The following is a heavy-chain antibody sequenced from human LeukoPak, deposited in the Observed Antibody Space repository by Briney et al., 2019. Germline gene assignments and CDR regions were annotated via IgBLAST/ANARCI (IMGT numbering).Heavy chain of an antibody. CDR2: IRSSSNTI. J-gene: IGHJ4*02. CDR3: ARGGSGYYYGLDY. V-gene: IGHV3-48*01. CDR1: GFTFSTYS. Sequence: PGGSLRLSCAASGFTFSTYSMNWVRQAPGKGLEWVSYIRSSSNTIYYADSVKGRFTISRDNAKNSLYLQMNSLRAEDTAVYYCARGGSGYYYGLDYWGQGTLVTVSS. D-gene: IGHD3-22*01.